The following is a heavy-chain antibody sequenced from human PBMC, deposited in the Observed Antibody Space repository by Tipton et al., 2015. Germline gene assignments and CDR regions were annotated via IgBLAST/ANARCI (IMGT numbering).Heavy chain of an antibody. CDR1: GYRFTNWW. J-gene: IGHJ4*02. CDR3: ARQRDDYFDL. D-gene: IGHD2-21*02. CDR2: IYPGDSDA. V-gene: IGHV5-51*01. Sequence: QLVQSGAEVKKPGESVKISCKGSGYRFTNWWIGWVRQMPGKGLEWMGIIYPGDSDARVSPSFQGQVTISADKSISTAYLQWSSLRASDSAMFYCARQRDDYFDLWGQGTLVTVSA.